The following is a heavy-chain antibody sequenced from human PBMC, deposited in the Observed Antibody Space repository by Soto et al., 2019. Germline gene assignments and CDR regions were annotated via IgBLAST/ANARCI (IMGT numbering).Heavy chain of an antibody. V-gene: IGHV3-11*01. CDR3: ARGGYYDFWSGYVDWFDP. CDR2: ISISGSNI. D-gene: IGHD3-3*01. CDR1: GFTFSDYY. J-gene: IGHJ5*02. Sequence: PGGSLRLSCAASGFTFSDYYMRWIRQAPGKGLEWVSYISISGSNIYYADSVKGRFTISRDNAKNSLYLQMNSLRAEDAAVYYCARGGYYDFWSGYVDWFDPWGQGTLVTVSS.